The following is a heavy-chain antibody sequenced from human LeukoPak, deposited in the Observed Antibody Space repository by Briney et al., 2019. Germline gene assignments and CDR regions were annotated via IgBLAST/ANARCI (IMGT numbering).Heavy chain of an antibody. D-gene: IGHD6-19*01. Sequence: HPGGSLRLSCTASGFTFGDYAVSWFRQAPGKGLEWVGFIRSKTYGATTEYAASVTGRFTISRDDSKSIAYLQMNSLKTEDTAVYYCTSLDPITYRSGWSSPWGQGTLVTVSS. CDR1: GFTFGDYA. V-gene: IGHV3-49*03. CDR3: TSLDPITYRSGWSSP. J-gene: IGHJ5*02. CDR2: IRSKTYGATT.